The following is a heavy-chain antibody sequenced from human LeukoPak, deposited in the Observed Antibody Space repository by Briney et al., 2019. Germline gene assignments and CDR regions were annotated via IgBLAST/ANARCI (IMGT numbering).Heavy chain of an antibody. Sequence: GGSLRLSCAASGFTFSSYSMNWVRQAPGKGLEWVSSISSSSYIYYADSVKGRFTISRDNAKNSLYLQMNSLRAEDTAVYYCARGIIEAGLVVPTSLDYWGQGTLVTVSS. D-gene: IGHD2-2*01. V-gene: IGHV3-21*01. CDR1: GFTFSSYS. CDR2: ISSSSYI. J-gene: IGHJ4*02. CDR3: ARGIIEAGLVVPTSLDY.